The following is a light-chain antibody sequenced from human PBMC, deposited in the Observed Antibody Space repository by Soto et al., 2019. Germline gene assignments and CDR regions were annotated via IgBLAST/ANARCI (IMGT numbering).Light chain of an antibody. J-gene: IGKJ1*01. CDR2: AAS. CDR1: QSISSY. CDR3: QQSYSSPWT. Sequence: IQMTQSPSSLSASVGDRVTITCQASQSISSYLNWYQQKPGKAPKLLIYAASSLQSGVPSRFSGGGSGTDFTLTITSLQPEDFATYYCQQSYSSPWTFGQGTKVDIK. V-gene: IGKV1-39*01.